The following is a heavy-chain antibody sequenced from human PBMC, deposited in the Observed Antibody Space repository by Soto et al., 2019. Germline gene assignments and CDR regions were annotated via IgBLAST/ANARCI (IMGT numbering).Heavy chain of an antibody. D-gene: IGHD3-10*01. J-gene: IGHJ6*02. CDR1: GFTFSSYW. CDR3: ARAVRSGSYPYYYYGMDV. CDR2: INSDGSST. V-gene: IGHV3-74*01. Sequence: GGSLRLSCAAFGFTFSSYWMHWVRQAPGKGLVWVSRINSDGSSTSCADSVKGRFTISRDNAKNTLYLQMNSLRAEDTAVYYCARAVRSGSYPYYYYGMDVWGQGTTVTVSS.